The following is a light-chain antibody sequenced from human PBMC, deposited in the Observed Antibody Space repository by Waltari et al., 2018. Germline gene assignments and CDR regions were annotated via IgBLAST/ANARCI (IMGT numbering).Light chain of an antibody. J-gene: IGLJ2*01. Sequence: SYELTQPPSVSVSPVQTANIPCSGAELTIQYGCWYQQKPGRAPVLVMFKDSERPSGIPERFSGSISGTTVTLTINGVQTEDEADYYCQSTDSSAVVVFGAGTKLTVL. CDR3: QSTDSSAVVV. CDR2: KDS. CDR1: ELTIQY. V-gene: IGLV3-25*03.